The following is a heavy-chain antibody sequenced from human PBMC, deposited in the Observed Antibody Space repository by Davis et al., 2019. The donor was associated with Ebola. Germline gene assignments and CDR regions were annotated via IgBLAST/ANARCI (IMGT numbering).Heavy chain of an antibody. V-gene: IGHV3-7*01. CDR3: ARLQGATFDY. J-gene: IGHJ4*02. CDR2: LNQDGSDK. Sequence: PGGSLRLSCAASGFTFSTYWMSWGRQAPGKGLEWVANLNQDGSDKYSVDSVKGRFTISRDNSKNSLYLQMNSLKAEDTAVYYCARLQGATFDYWGQGALVTVSS. D-gene: IGHD1-26*01. CDR1: GFTFSTYW.